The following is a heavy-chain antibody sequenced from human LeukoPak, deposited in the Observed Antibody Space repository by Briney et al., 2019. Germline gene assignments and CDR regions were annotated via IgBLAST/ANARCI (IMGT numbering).Heavy chain of an antibody. CDR1: GYTFIGNY. CDR2: IDANNGDT. CDR3: ARDPSSVTLYFFDY. J-gene: IGHJ4*02. D-gene: IGHD4-11*01. V-gene: IGHV1-2*02. Sequence: GASVTLSCTASGYTFIGNYIHWLRQAPGQGLEWMGWIDANNGDTKSAQKFQGRVTMSRDTAISTAYMDLSSLSPDDAAVYYCARDPSSVTLYFFDYWGQGTLVTVSS.